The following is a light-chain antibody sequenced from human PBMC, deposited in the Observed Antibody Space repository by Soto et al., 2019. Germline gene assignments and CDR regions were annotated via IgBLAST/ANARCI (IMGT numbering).Light chain of an antibody. J-gene: IGLJ1*01. CDR3: SSYTSNRGV. V-gene: IGLV2-14*01. Sequence: QSVLTQPASVSGSPGQSITISCTGTSSDVGGYNYVSWYQQHPGKAPKLMIYEVTKRPSGVSNRFSGSKSGNTASLTISGLQAEDEADYYCSSYTSNRGVFGTGTKLTVL. CDR2: EVT. CDR1: SSDVGGYNY.